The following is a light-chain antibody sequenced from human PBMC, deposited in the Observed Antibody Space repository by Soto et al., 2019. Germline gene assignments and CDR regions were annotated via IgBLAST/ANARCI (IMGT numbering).Light chain of an antibody. Sequence: QSVLTQPASVSGSPGQSITLSCTGTSSDGDDYKDVSWYQQHPGKAPKLMIYEVTYRPSGVSDRFSGSKSGNTSSLTISGLHAEDEADYYCSSYTPSNTVFGNRTKVTVL. V-gene: IGLV2-14*01. CDR1: SSDGDDYKD. CDR3: SSYTPSNTV. J-gene: IGLJ1*01. CDR2: EVT.